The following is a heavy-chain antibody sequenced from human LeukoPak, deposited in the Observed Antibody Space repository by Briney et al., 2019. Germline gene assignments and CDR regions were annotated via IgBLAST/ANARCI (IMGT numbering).Heavy chain of an antibody. V-gene: IGHV3-23*01. CDR3: ARHVDYGGNFYFDY. Sequence: GGSLRLSCAASGFTFSSYAMSWVRQAPGKGLEWVSAISGSGGSTYYADSVKGRFTISRDNSKNTLYLQMNSLRAEDTAVYYCARHVDYGGNFYFDYWGQGTLVTVSS. CDR1: GFTFSSYA. J-gene: IGHJ4*02. D-gene: IGHD4-23*01. CDR2: ISGSGGST.